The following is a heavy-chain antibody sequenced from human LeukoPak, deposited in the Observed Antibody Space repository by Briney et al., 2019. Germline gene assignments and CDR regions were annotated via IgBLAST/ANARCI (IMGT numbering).Heavy chain of an antibody. CDR3: ARDRRRDGYNVDAFDI. V-gene: IGHV3-33*01. D-gene: IGHD5-24*01. CDR2: IWYDGSNE. CDR1: GFTFITYG. J-gene: IGHJ3*02. Sequence: GRSLRLSCAASGFTFITYGMHWVRQAPGKGLEWVAVIWYDGSNEYYADSAKGRFTTSRDNSKNTLYLQMNSLRAEDTAVYYCARDRRRDGYNVDAFDIWGQGTMVTVSP.